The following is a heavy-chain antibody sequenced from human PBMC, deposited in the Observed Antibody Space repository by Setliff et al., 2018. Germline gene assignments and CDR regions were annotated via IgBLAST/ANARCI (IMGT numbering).Heavy chain of an antibody. D-gene: IGHD3-22*01. CDR3: VSEGVDSRSSTDYRYYMDV. CDR2: TIPMFGTT. CDR1: GSTFSSYG. Sequence: ASVKVSCKASGSTFSSYGVSWVRQAPGQGLEWMGGTIPMFGTTEYAQKFQGRLTIITDESTNTAFMQLSSLRSDDTAVYYCVSEGVDSRSSTDYRYYMDVWGKGTTVTVSS. V-gene: IGHV1-69*05. J-gene: IGHJ6*03.